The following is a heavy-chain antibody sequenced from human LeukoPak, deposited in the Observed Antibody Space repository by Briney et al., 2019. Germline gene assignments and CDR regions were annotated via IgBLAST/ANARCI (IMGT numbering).Heavy chain of an antibody. V-gene: IGHV1-69*13. CDR3: ARYFDSSGSYWAFDI. CDR1: GNTFTNYG. J-gene: IGHJ3*02. CDR2: IIPIFGTA. Sequence: SVKVSCKASGNTFTNYGISWVRQAPGQGLEWMGGIIPIFGTANYAQKFQGRVTITADESTSTAYMELSSLRSEDTAVYYCARYFDSSGSYWAFDIWGQGTMVTVSS. D-gene: IGHD3-22*01.